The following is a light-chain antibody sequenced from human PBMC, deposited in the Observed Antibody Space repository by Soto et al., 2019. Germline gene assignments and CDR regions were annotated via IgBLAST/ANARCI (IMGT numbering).Light chain of an antibody. Sequence: QSALTQPASVSGSPGQSITISCTGTSSDVGGYNYVSWYQQHPGKAPKLMLSDVSNRPSGVSNRFSASKSGNTASLTISGLQTEEEADYYCMSYTTSSTYVFGTGTKLTV. J-gene: IGLJ1*01. V-gene: IGLV2-14*03. CDR2: DVS. CDR1: SSDVGGYNY. CDR3: MSYTTSSTYV.